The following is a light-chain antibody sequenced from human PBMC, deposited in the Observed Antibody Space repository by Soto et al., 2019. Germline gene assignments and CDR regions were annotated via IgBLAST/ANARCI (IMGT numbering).Light chain of an antibody. J-gene: IGKJ4*01. Sequence: EIVLTQSPGTLSLSPGERATLSCRASQSVSSYLAWYQQKPGQAPRLLIYDASDRATGIPARFSGSGSGTDFTLTISSLEPEDFAVYYCQQRNSWPLTFGGGTKVDNK. CDR2: DAS. CDR3: QQRNSWPLT. V-gene: IGKV3-11*01. CDR1: QSVSSY.